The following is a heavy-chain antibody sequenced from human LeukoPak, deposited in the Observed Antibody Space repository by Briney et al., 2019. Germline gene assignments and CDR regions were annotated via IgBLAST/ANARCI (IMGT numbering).Heavy chain of an antibody. CDR3: ARGGWYVGFDF. D-gene: IGHD6-19*01. J-gene: IGHJ4*02. CDR2: ISYDGSNK. V-gene: IGHV3-30*03. Sequence: GRSLRLSCEASGFTFSSYGIHWVRQAPGKGLEWVAVISYDGSNKYYVDSVKGRFTISRDNSKNSLYLQMNSLRAEDTAVYHCARGGWYVGFDFWGQGTLVTVSS. CDR1: GFTFSSYG.